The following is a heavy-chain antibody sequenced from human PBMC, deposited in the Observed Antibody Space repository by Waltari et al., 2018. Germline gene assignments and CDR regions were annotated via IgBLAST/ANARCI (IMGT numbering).Heavy chain of an antibody. CDR2: INPRNGET. CDR3: AREGSHLTTVNDF. CDR1: GSTFSASY. Sequence: LVQSGAEVKKPGASVRVSCKPSGSTFSASYIHWVRQAPGQGLEWMGWINPRNGETKYTQTFHGRVTLTRDTSINTAYMELSSLIFDDTAVYYCAREGSHLTTVNDFWGQGTLVIVSS. D-gene: IGHD4-4*01. J-gene: IGHJ4*02. V-gene: IGHV1-2*02.